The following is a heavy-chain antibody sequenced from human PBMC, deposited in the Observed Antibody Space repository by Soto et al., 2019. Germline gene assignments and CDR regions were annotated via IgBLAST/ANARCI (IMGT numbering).Heavy chain of an antibody. D-gene: IGHD3-10*01. CDR3: ASTHYYYGSARFYGMDV. CDR1: GGTFSSYA. CDR2: IIPIFGTA. Sequence: SVKVSCKASGGTFSSYAIGWVRQAPGQGLEWMGGIIPIFGTANYAQKFQGRVTITADESTSTAYMELSSLRSEDTAVYYCASTHYYYGSARFYGMDVWGQGTTVTVSS. V-gene: IGHV1-69*13. J-gene: IGHJ6*02.